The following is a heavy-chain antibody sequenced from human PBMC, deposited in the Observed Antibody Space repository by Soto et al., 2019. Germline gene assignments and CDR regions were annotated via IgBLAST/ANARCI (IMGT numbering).Heavy chain of an antibody. V-gene: IGHV1-3*01. J-gene: IGHJ4*02. CDR2: INAGNGNR. Sequence: RLERMGWINAGNGNRKYSQKFQGPCTITRDTSASTAYMELSSPRSEDTAVYYCARRPTHSSGRRRPLGLDYWGQGILVTVYS. CDR3: ARRPTHSSGRRRPLGLDY. D-gene: IGHD6-19*01.